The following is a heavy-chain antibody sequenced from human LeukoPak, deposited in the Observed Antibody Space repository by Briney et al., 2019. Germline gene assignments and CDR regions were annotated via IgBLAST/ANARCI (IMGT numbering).Heavy chain of an antibody. J-gene: IGHJ4*02. D-gene: IGHD3-3*01. Sequence: PGGSLRLSCAASGFTFRDYAMYWVRQAPGKGLEWVSGISWDSSSVAYADSVKGRFTISRDNAKNSLYLQMNSLRAEDTAVYYCAKDKPRLFWSDYYLIDYWGQGTLVTVSS. CDR1: GFTFRDYA. CDR2: ISWDSSSV. V-gene: IGHV3-9*01. CDR3: AKDKPRLFWSDYYLIDY.